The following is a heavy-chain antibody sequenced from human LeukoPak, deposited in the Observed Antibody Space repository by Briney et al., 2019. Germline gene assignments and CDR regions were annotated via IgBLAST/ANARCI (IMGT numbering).Heavy chain of an antibody. CDR1: GGSISSGSYY. CDR3: AKDSGYCSSTSCYTSLDAFDI. J-gene: IGHJ3*02. Sequence: PSETLSLTCTVSGGSISSGSYYWSWIRQPAGKGLEWVSAISGSGGSTYYADSVKGRFTISRDNSKNTLYLQMNSLRAEDTAVYYCAKDSGYCSSTSCYTSLDAFDIWGQGTMVTVSS. CDR2: ISGSGGST. V-gene: IGHV3-23*01. D-gene: IGHD2-2*02.